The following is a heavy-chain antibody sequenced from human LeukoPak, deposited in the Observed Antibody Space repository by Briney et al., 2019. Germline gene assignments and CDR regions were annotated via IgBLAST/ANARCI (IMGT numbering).Heavy chain of an antibody. D-gene: IGHD1-14*01. CDR1: GGSISSSSYY. V-gene: IGHV4-39*07. J-gene: IGHJ4*02. Sequence: PSETLSLTCTVSGGSISSSSYYWGWIRQPPGKGLEWIGSIYYSGSTYYNPSLKSRVTISVDTSKNQFSLKLSSVTAADTAVYYCARLLTPLYYFDYWGQGTLVTVSS. CDR2: IYYSGST. CDR3: ARLLTPLYYFDY.